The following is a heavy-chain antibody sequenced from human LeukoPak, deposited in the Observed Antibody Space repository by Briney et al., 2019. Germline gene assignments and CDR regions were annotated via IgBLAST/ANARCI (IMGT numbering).Heavy chain of an antibody. CDR1: GASISSYY. J-gene: IGHJ5*02. D-gene: IGHD6-19*01. CDR3: AREAGWRNWFDP. V-gene: IGHV4-59*01. Sequence: PSETLSLTCTVSGASISSYYWSWIRQPPGEGLEWIGYIYYSGSTNYNPSLKSRVTISVDTSKNQFSLKLSSVTAADTAVYYCAREAGWRNWFDPWGQGTLVTVSS. CDR2: IYYSGST.